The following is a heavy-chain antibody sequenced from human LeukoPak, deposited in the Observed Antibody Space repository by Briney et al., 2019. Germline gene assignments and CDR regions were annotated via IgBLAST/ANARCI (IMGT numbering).Heavy chain of an antibody. CDR2: IISSSSYI. Sequence: SGGSLRLSCEASGFTFSSYSMNWVRQAPGKGLEWVSSIISSSSYIYYADSVKGRFTISRDNAKNSLYLQMNSLRAEDTAVYYCAMQSEQDCSSTSCYGEFDYWGQGTLVTVSS. CDR1: GFTFSSYS. V-gene: IGHV3-21*01. D-gene: IGHD2-2*01. CDR3: AMQSEQDCSSTSCYGEFDY. J-gene: IGHJ4*02.